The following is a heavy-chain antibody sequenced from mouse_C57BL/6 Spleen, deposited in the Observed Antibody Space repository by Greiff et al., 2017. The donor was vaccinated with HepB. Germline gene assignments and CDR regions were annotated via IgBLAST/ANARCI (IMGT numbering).Heavy chain of an antibody. CDR3: ARSEDYGSSGFFDY. D-gene: IGHD1-1*01. V-gene: IGHV1-82*01. CDR1: GNAFSSSW. Sequence: VQLQQSGPELVKPGASVKLSCKASGNAFSSSWMNWVKQRPGKGLEWIGRIYPGDGDTNYNGKLKGKATLTADKSSSTAYMQLSSLTSEDSAVYFCARSEDYGSSGFFDYWGQGTTLTVSS. J-gene: IGHJ2*01. CDR2: IYPGDGDT.